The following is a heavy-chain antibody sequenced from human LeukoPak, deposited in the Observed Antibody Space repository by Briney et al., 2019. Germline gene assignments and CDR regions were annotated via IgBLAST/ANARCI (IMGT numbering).Heavy chain of an antibody. J-gene: IGHJ4*02. CDR2: INHSGST. V-gene: IGHV4-34*01. Sequence: SETLSLTCAVYGGSFSGYYWSWLRQPPGKGLEWIGEINHSGSTNYNPSLKSRVTISVDTSKNQFSLKLSSVTAADTAVYYCARDDILTGYQPGDYWGQGTLVTVSS. D-gene: IGHD3-9*01. CDR3: ARDDILTGYQPGDY. CDR1: GGSFSGYY.